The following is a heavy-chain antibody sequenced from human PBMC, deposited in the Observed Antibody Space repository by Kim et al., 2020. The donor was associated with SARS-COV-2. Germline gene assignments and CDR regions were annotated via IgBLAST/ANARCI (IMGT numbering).Heavy chain of an antibody. CDR3: AKSAYNWNADLDY. V-gene: IGHV3-9*01. J-gene: IGHJ4*02. Sequence: GGSLRLSCAASGFTFGDYAMHWVRQGPGKGLEWVSGISWNSGSMGYADSVKGRFTISRDNAKNSLYLQMNSVRAEDTALYYCAKSAYNWNADLDYWGQGT. CDR2: ISWNSGSM. CDR1: GFTFGDYA. D-gene: IGHD1-20*01.